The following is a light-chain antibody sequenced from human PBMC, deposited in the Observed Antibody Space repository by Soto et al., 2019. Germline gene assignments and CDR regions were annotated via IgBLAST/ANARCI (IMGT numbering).Light chain of an antibody. CDR3: QRYMRSVT. V-gene: IGKV3-20*01. J-gene: IGKJ1*01. CDR2: GAS. CDR1: QSVDTTF. Sequence: EIVLTQSPGSLSLSPGQRATLSCRASQSVDTTFFAWYQKKPGQAPRLLIYGASKRATGIPDRFSGSGSGTDFTLIISRLEPDDFALYYCQRYMRSVTFGPGTKVDIK.